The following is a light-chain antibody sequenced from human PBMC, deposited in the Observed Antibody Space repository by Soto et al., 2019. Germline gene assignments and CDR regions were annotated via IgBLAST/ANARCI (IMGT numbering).Light chain of an antibody. J-gene: IGLJ1*01. V-gene: IGLV2-14*03. Sequence: QSALTQPASMSGSPGQSITISCTGTSSDVGGFNYVSWYQQHPGKAPKLMIYDVTNRPSGVCYRFSGSKSGNTASLTISGLQAEDEADYYCNSYTSSSTYVFGTGTKLTVL. CDR2: DVT. CDR1: SSDVGGFNY. CDR3: NSYTSSSTYV.